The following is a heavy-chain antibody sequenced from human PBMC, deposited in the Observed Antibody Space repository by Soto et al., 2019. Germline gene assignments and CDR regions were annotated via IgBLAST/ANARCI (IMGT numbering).Heavy chain of an antibody. CDR3: AVEPYSSGWYALDY. V-gene: IGHV1-2*04. D-gene: IGHD6-19*01. Sequence: ASVKVSCKASGYTVTRYYMHWVRQAPGQGLEWMGWINPNSGGTNYAQKLQGWVTMTRDTSISTAYMELSRLRSDDTAVYYCAVEPYSSGWYALDYWGQGTLVTVSS. CDR2: INPNSGGT. CDR1: GYTVTRYY. J-gene: IGHJ4*02.